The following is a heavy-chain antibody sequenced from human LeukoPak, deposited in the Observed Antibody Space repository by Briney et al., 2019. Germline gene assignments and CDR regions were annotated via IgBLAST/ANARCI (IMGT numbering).Heavy chain of an antibody. V-gene: IGHV1-69*13. D-gene: IGHD3-9*01. CDR2: IIPIFGTA. Sequence: SVKVSCKASGGTFSSYAISWVRQAPGRGLEWMGGIIPIFGTANYAQKFQGRVTITADESTSTAYMELSSLRSEDTAVYYCARSRRLVIPGELDYWGQGTLVTVSS. J-gene: IGHJ4*02. CDR3: ARSRRLVIPGELDY. CDR1: GGTFSSYA.